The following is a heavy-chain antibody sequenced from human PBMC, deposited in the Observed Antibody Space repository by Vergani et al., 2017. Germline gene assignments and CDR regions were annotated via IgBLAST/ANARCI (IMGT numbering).Heavy chain of an antibody. CDR1: GFTFSDYY. CDR3: ARHDRKTYTATMGWYDY. CDR2: IRYSGPT. V-gene: IGHV4-59*08. J-gene: IGHJ4*02. Sequence: QVQLVESGGGLVKPGGSLRLSCAASGFTFSDYYMTWIRQSPGNGLEWVGSIRYSGPTYYNLPLQSRTTISLDTSKNQFSLKLSSVTAADTALYFCARHDRKTYTATMGWYDYWGQGILVTVSS. D-gene: IGHD3-16*01.